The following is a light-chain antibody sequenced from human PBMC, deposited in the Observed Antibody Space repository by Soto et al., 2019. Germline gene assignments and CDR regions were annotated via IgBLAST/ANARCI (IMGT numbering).Light chain of an antibody. Sequence: QSVLTQPPSVSAAPRQRVTISCSGSRSNIGDNSVTWYQQLPGKAPKLLIYYDDLLPSGVSDRFSGSKSGTSASLAISGRQSEDEADYYCAAWDDSLNGWVFGGGTKLTVL. CDR2: YDD. V-gene: IGLV1-36*01. J-gene: IGLJ3*02. CDR1: RSNIGDNS. CDR3: AAWDDSLNGWV.